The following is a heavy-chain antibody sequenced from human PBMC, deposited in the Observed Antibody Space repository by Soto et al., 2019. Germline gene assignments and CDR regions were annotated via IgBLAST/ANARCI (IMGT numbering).Heavy chain of an antibody. V-gene: IGHV1-8*02. Sequence: ASVKVSCKASGYTFTSYGISWVRQAPGQGLEWMGCIVPNSGKTGYAQKFQGRVTMTKNTSTDTAYMELSSLRSEDTAVYYCATWSPDDILTGYCLYHWGQGTLVTVSS. CDR1: GYTFTSYG. D-gene: IGHD3-9*01. J-gene: IGHJ5*02. CDR2: IVPNSGKT. CDR3: ATWSPDDILTGYCLYH.